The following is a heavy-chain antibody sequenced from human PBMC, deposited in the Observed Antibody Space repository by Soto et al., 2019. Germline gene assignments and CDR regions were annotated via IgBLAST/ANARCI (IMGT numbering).Heavy chain of an antibody. J-gene: IGHJ4*02. CDR1: GFTFSNYA. CDR2: INNSGGST. D-gene: IGHD3-10*01. Sequence: VLLLDSGGGLVQPGGSLRLSCAASGFTFSNYAMTWVRQAPGKGLEWVSTINNSGGSTYYADSVKGRLTISRDNSKNTLYLKVNSLRAEDTAVYYCAKERLGRGVDYWGQGTLVTVSS. V-gene: IGHV3-23*01. CDR3: AKERLGRGVDY.